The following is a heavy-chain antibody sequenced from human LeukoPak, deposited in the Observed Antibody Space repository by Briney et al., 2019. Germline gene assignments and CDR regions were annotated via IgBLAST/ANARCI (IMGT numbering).Heavy chain of an antibody. CDR1: GFTFDDYA. CDR3: AKGEVGSVDY. CDR2: ISWNSGSI. J-gene: IGHJ4*02. V-gene: IGHV3-9*01. D-gene: IGHD1-26*01. Sequence: SGGSLRLSCAASGFTFDDYAMHWVRQAPGKGLEWVSGISWNSGSIGYADSVKGRFTISRDNAKNSLYLQMNSLRAEDTALYYCAKGEVGSVDYWGQGTLVTVSS.